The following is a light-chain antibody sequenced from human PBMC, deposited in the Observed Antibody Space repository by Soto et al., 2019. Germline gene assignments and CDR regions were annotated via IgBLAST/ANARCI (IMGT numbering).Light chain of an antibody. J-gene: IGLJ1*01. V-gene: IGLV2-23*02. CDR3: CSSTPSATYV. CDR1: STDVGSYYL. CDR2: EVN. Sequence: QSALTQPASASGSPGQSITISCAGTSTDVGSYYLVSWYQQHPGKAPRLLIFEVNKRPPGVSNRFSGSKSGNTASLTISGLRAEDEADYYCCSSTPSATYVFGTGTKVTVL.